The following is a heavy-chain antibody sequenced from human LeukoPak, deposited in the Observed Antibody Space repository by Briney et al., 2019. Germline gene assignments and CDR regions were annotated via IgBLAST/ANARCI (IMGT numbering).Heavy chain of an antibody. D-gene: IGHD1-26*01. V-gene: IGHV3-30*19. Sequence: PGGSLRLSCAASGFTFSSYGMHWVRQAPGKGLEWVAVISYDGSNKYYADSVKGRFTISRDNSKNTLYLQMNSLRAEDTAVYYCARDLSTGFQWELHYWGQGTLVTVSS. CDR2: ISYDGSNK. J-gene: IGHJ4*02. CDR1: GFTFSSYG. CDR3: ARDLSTGFQWELHY.